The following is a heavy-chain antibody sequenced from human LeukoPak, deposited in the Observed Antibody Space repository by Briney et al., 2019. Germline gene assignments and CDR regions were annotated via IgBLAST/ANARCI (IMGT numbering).Heavy chain of an antibody. D-gene: IGHD3-10*01. J-gene: IGHJ4*02. CDR2: IYYSGST. Sequence: SETLSLTCTVSGGSISSYYWSWIRQPPGKGLEWIGYIYYSGSTNYNPSLKSRVTISVDTSKNQFSLKLSSVTASDTAIYYCGRGGNYYVSGSYLGLWGQGTLVTVSS. V-gene: IGHV4-59*01. CDR1: GGSISSYY. CDR3: GRGGNYYVSGSYLGL.